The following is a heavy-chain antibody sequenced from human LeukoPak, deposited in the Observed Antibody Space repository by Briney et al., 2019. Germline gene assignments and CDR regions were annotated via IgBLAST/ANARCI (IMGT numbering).Heavy chain of an antibody. Sequence: GASVKVSCKASGYTFTSYGISWVRQAPGQRLEWMGWINAGNGNTKYSQKFQGRVTITRDTSASTAYMELSSLRSEDTAVYYCARGGSGFLYQLLRSAGYNWFDPWGQGTLVTVSS. J-gene: IGHJ5*02. CDR1: GYTFTSYG. CDR2: INAGNGNT. D-gene: IGHD2-2*01. V-gene: IGHV1-3*01. CDR3: ARGGSGFLYQLLRSAGYNWFDP.